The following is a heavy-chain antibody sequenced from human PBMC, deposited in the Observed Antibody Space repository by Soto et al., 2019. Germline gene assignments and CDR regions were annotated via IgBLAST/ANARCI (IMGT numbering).Heavy chain of an antibody. J-gene: IGHJ4*02. Sequence: QVQLVESGRGVVQPGRSLRLSCAASGFTFSSYAMHWVRQAPGKGLEWVAVISYDGSDKDYADSVKGRFTISRDNSKNTLYLHMNSLRVEDTAVYYCASTLIRGVITTYFDYWGQGTLVTVSS. D-gene: IGHD3-10*01. CDR3: ASTLIRGVITTYFDY. V-gene: IGHV3-30-3*01. CDR2: ISYDGSDK. CDR1: GFTFSSYA.